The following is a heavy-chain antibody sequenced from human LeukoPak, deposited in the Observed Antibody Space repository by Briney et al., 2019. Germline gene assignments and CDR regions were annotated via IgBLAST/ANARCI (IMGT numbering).Heavy chain of an antibody. V-gene: IGHV3-23*01. CDR1: GFTFSNYA. Sequence: GRSLRLSCAASGFTFSNYAMSWVRQAPGKGLEWVSTIIGSGGSTYYADSVKGRFTISRDNFKNMLYLDMNSLRAEDTAVYYCAKDPGGSRVDEYFQHWGQGTLVTVS. CDR2: IIGSGGST. J-gene: IGHJ1*01. D-gene: IGHD2-15*01. CDR3: AKDPGGSRVDEYFQH.